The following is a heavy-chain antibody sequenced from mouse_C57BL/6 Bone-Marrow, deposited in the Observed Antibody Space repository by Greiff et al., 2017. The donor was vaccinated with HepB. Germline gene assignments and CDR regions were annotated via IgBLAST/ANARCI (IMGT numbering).Heavy chain of an antibody. Sequence: VKLMESGAELVKPGASVKLSCKASGYTFTEYTIHRVKQRSGQGLEWIGWFYPGSGSIKYNEKFKDKATLTADKSSSTVYMELSRLTSEDSAVYFCARHEDWGPPAWFAYWGQGTLVTVSA. CDR1: GYTFTEYT. CDR2: FYPGSGSI. J-gene: IGHJ3*01. V-gene: IGHV1-62-2*01. CDR3: ARHEDWGPPAWFAY.